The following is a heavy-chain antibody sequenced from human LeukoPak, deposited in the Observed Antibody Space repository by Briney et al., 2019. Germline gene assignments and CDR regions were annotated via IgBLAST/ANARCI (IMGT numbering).Heavy chain of an antibody. CDR1: GFTFSSYA. V-gene: IGHV3-30-3*01. CDR2: ISYDGSNK. J-gene: IGHJ4*02. D-gene: IGHD3-22*01. Sequence: PGGSLRLSCAASGFTFSSYAMHWVRQAPGKGLEWVAVISYDGSNKYYADSVKGRFTISRDNSKNTLYLQMNSLRAEDTAVYYCARDLGFGSSGYYYTYYFDYWGQGTLVTVSS. CDR3: ARDLGFGSSGYYYTYYFDY.